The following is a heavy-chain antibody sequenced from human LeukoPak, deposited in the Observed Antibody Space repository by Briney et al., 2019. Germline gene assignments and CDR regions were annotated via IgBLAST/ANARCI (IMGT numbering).Heavy chain of an antibody. J-gene: IGHJ5*02. CDR2: INHSGST. Sequence: SETLSLTCAVYGGSFSGYYWSWIRQPPGKGLEWIGEINHSGSTNYNPSLKSRVTISVDTSKNQFSLKLSSVTAADTAVYYCARGTTTWYYYDSSGYFWFDPWGQGTLVTVSS. V-gene: IGHV4-34*01. CDR3: ARGTTTWYYYDSSGYFWFDP. CDR1: GGSFSGYY. D-gene: IGHD3-22*01.